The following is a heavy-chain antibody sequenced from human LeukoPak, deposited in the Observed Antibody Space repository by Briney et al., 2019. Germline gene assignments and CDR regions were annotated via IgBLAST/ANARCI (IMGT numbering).Heavy chain of an antibody. CDR1: GFTFSDYY. Sequence: PGGSPRLSCAASGFTFSDYYMSWIRQAPGKGLEWVSYISSSGSTIYYADSVKGRFTISRDNAKNSLYLQTNSLRAEDTAVYYCARVPIQTHYYDSSGYPFDYWGQGTLVTVSS. CDR2: ISSSGSTI. CDR3: ARVPIQTHYYDSSGYPFDY. J-gene: IGHJ4*02. D-gene: IGHD3-22*01. V-gene: IGHV3-11*01.